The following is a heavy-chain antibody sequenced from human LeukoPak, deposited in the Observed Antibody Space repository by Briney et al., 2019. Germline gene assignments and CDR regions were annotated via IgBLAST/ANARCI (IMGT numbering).Heavy chain of an antibody. Sequence: ASVKVSCKASGYTFTSYEINWVRQATGQGLEWMGWMNPNSGNTGYAQKRQGRVTMTTDTSTSTAYMELRSLRSDDTAVYYCARDRAVAGTPGDYWGQGTLVTVSS. V-gene: IGHV1-8*02. CDR3: ARDRAVAGTPGDY. D-gene: IGHD6-19*01. CDR1: GYTFTSYE. CDR2: MNPNSGNT. J-gene: IGHJ4*02.